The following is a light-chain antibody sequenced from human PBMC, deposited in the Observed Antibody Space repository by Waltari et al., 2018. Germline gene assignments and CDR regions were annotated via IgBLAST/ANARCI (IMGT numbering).Light chain of an antibody. CDR2: KDI. Sequence: SYELTQPPSISVSPGQTARITCSGDALSKLYGYWYQQKPGKAPLLLIYKDIERPSGIPDRFSGSNSGTTVTLTISVVQAEDEAYYYCQSADSSGTYVFGLGTKVTVL. CDR3: QSADSSGTYV. CDR1: ALSKLY. V-gene: IGLV3-25*03. J-gene: IGLJ1*01.